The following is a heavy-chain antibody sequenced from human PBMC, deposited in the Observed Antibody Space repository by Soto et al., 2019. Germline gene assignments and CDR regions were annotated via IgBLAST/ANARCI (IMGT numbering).Heavy chain of an antibody. Sequence: GASVKVSCKASGYTFTGYYMHWVRQAPGQGLEWMGWINPNSGGTNYAQKFQGRVTMTRDTSISTAYMELSRLRSDDTAVYYCAREAAAGLMAHDYWGQGTLFTFSS. J-gene: IGHJ4*02. D-gene: IGHD6-13*01. CDR3: AREAAAGLMAHDY. CDR1: GYTFTGYY. V-gene: IGHV1-2*02. CDR2: INPNSGGT.